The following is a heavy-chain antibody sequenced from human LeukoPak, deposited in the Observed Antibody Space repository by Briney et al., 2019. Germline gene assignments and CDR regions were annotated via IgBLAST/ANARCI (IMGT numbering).Heavy chain of an antibody. Sequence: GGSLRLSCAASGFTVSSNYMSWVRQAPGKGLEWVSVIYSGGSTYYADSVKGRFTISRDNSKNTLYLQMNSLRAEDTAVYYCGRAMGSYYYNWFDPWGQGTLVTVSS. V-gene: IGHV3-66*01. CDR1: GFTVSSNY. D-gene: IGHD3-10*01. CDR2: IYSGGST. J-gene: IGHJ5*02. CDR3: GRAMGSYYYNWFDP.